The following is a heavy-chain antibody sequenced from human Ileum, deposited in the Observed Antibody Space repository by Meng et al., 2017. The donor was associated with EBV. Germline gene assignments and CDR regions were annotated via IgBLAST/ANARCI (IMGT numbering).Heavy chain of an antibody. D-gene: IGHD5-18*01. Sequence: LVWTDPRLDRPHGTSPISCGWAGGSISRIHWWRWVRPTPVKGLEWMGKIFHSGSNNYNPSLKRRFTVSLDKSKNQFSLNLISVTAADTALYYCAAHSGNNYGPYDYWGQGTLVTVSS. V-gene: IGHV4-4*03. CDR1: GGSISRIHW. CDR3: AAHSGNNYGPYDY. CDR2: IFHSGSN. J-gene: IGHJ4*02.